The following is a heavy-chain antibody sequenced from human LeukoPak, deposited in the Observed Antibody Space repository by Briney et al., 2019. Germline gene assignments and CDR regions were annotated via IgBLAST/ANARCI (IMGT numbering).Heavy chain of an antibody. J-gene: IGHJ4*02. Sequence: PSETLPLTCTVSGGSISSYHWSWIRQPPGRGLEWIGYIYYSGSTNYNPSLKSRVTISVDTSKNQFSLNLISVTAADTAVYYCARASSYTGHLGWWGQGTLVTVSS. V-gene: IGHV4-59*08. CDR1: GGSISSYH. D-gene: IGHD2-2*01. CDR2: IYYSGST. CDR3: ARASSYTGHLGW.